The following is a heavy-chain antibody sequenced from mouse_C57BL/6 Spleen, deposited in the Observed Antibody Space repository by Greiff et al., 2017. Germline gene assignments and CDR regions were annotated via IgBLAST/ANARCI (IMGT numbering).Heavy chain of an antibody. V-gene: IGHV1-31*01. Sequence: EVQLQQSGPELVKPGASVKISCKASGYSFTGYYMPWVKQSHGNILDWIGYIYPYNGVSSYNQKFKGKATLTVAKSSSTAYMELRSLTSEDSAVYYCARERAARDTPAWFAYWGQGTLVTVSA. D-gene: IGHD3-1*01. CDR2: IYPYNGVS. CDR1: GYSFTGYY. J-gene: IGHJ3*01. CDR3: ARERAARDTPAWFAY.